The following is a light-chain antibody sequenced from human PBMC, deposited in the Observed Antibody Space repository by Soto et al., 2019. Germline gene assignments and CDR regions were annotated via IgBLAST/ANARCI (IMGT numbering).Light chain of an antibody. CDR3: CSYAGIISLI. CDR2: EVI. V-gene: IGLV2-23*02. Sequence: QSALTQPASVSGSPGQSITISCTGTSNDVGSYNLVSWYQQHPGKAPKLMIYEVIKRPSGVSNRFSGSKSGNTASLTISGLQAGDEADYYCCSYAGIISLIFGGGTKVTVL. J-gene: IGLJ2*01. CDR1: SNDVGSYNL.